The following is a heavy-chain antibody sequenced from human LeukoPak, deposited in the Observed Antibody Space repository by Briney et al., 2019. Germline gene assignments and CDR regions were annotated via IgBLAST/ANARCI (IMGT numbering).Heavy chain of an antibody. J-gene: IGHJ4*02. CDR2: ITRDGGSS. V-gene: IGHV3-43*01. D-gene: IGHD2-15*01. Sequence: GGSLRLSCAASGFTFDDYTMHWVRQVPGKGLEWVSLITRDGGSSFYADSVKGRFTISRDNNKNSLSLQMNSLRAEDTAVYYCAREVVVVAAKPFGQNPFDYWGQGTLVTVSS. CDR3: AREVVVVAAKPFGQNPFDY. CDR1: GFTFDDYT.